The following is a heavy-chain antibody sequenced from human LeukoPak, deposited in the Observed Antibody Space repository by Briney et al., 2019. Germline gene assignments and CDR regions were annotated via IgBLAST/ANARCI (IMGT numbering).Heavy chain of an antibody. J-gene: IGHJ6*02. CDR3: ARPSGLCYYGMDV. CDR1: GFTFSSYG. Sequence: PGGSLRLSCAASGFTFSSYGMHWVRQAPGKGLEWVAVISYDGSNKYYADSVKGRFTISRDNSKNTLYLQMNSLRAEDTAVYYCARPSGLCYYGMDVWGQGTTVTVSS. D-gene: IGHD2/OR15-2a*01. CDR2: ISYDGSNK. V-gene: IGHV3-30*03.